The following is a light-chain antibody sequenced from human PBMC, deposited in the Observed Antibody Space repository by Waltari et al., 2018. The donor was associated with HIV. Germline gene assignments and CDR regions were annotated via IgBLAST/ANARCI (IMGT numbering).Light chain of an antibody. J-gene: IGKJ4*01. Sequence: EIVLTQSPATLSLSPGERATISCRARQSASSYLAWYQHTPGRAPRLLIYYASNQATGIPARFGGSGSGTDFTLTISSLEPEDFAVYYCQQRSNWPLTFGGGTKVEIK. V-gene: IGKV3-11*01. CDR3: QQRSNWPLT. CDR2: YAS. CDR1: QSASSY.